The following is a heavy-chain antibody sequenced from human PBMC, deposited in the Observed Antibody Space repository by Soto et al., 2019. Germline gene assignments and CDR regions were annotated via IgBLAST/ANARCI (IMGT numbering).Heavy chain of an antibody. Sequence: QVQLVQSGAEVKKSGSSVKVSCKASGGTSRSLSITWVRQAPGQGLEWMGGITPLFGIPNYPQKFQGRLTITADKSTGTAYLELSSLRSEDTAVYYCARDTHSAGGWFDTWGRGTLVTVSS. CDR2: ITPLFGIP. CDR3: ARDTHSAGGWFDT. V-gene: IGHV1-69*17. J-gene: IGHJ5*02. CDR1: GGTSRSLS. D-gene: IGHD2-15*01.